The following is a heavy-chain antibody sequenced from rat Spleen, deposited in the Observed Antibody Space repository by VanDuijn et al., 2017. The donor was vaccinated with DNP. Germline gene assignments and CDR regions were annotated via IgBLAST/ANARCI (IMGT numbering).Heavy chain of an antibody. Sequence: EVKLVESGGGLVQPGRSMKLSCAASGFNFNEYWMGWVRQAPGKGLEWIAEINKDSSVIKYIPSLKDKITISRDNDQNTLYLQMNKLGSEDTAIYYCVREELGVDYWGQGVMVTVSS. CDR2: INKDSSVI. V-gene: IGHV4-2*01. D-gene: IGHD4-3*01. CDR1: GFNFNEYW. CDR3: VREELGVDY. J-gene: IGHJ2*01.